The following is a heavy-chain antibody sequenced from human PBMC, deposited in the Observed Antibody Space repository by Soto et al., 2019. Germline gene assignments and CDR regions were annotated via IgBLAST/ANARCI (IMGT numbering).Heavy chain of an antibody. CDR1: GFTFSGSA. D-gene: IGHD1-1*01. J-gene: IGHJ6*02. CDR3: TRHKLYPYGMDV. V-gene: IGHV3-73*01. CDR2: IRSKANSYAT. Sequence: GGSLRLSCAASGFTFSGSAMHWVRQASGKGLEWVGRIRSKANSYATAYAASVKGRLTISRDDSKNTAYLQMNSLKTEDTAVYYCTRHKLYPYGMDVWGQGTTVTVSS.